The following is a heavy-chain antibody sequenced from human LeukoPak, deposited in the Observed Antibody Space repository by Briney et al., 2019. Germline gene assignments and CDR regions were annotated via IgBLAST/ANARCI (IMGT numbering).Heavy chain of an antibody. D-gene: IGHD3-22*01. V-gene: IGHV3-49*04. Sequence: TGGSLRLSCTASGINFGDYAMSWVRQAPGKGLEWVGFIRSKAYGETTEYAASVKGRFTISRDDSKSMAYLQMNSLKTEDTAVYYCIANSYDSSGYPIAYYFDYWGQGTLVTVSS. CDR1: GINFGDYA. J-gene: IGHJ4*02. CDR2: IRSKAYGETT. CDR3: IANSYDSSGYPIAYYFDY.